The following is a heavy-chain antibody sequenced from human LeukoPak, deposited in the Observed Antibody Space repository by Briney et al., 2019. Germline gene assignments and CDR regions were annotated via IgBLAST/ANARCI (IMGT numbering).Heavy chain of an antibody. D-gene: IGHD3-3*01. J-gene: IGHJ4*02. CDR3: ATPSGSFWSGYSDPHYFDY. CDR1: GFTFSSYA. V-gene: IGHV3-23*01. CDR2: IGGSGDGT. Sequence: GGSLRLSCAASGFTFSSYAMNWVRQAPGKGLEWVSGIGGSGDGTYYADSVKGRFTVSRDNSKNTLYLQMNSLRAEDTAVYYCATPSGSFWSGYSDPHYFDYWGQGTLVTVSS.